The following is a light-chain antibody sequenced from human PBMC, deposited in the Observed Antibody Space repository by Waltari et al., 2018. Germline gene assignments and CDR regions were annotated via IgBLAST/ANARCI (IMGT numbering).Light chain of an antibody. CDR1: QTISNNY. V-gene: IGKV3-20*01. J-gene: IGKJ2*01. CDR3: QQYGGSGV. Sequence: EIVLTQSPGTLSLSPGEGAPLSCRASQTISNNYLAWYQQKVDQAPRLIIWGVSNRDADTPDRFRGSGSGTDFTLTITRLEPEDFAVYFCQQYGGSGVFGQGTKLEI. CDR2: GVS.